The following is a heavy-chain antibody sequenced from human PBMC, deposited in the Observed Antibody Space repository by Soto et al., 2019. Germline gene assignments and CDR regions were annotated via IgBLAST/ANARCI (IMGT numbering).Heavy chain of an antibody. CDR3: ARGLWELPSYFDY. CDR1: GGSISSGGYY. D-gene: IGHD1-26*01. Sequence: SETLSLTCTVSGGSISSGGYYWSWIRQHPGKGLEWIGYIYYSGSTYYNPSLKSRVTISVDTSKNQFSLKLSSVTAADTAVYYCARGLWELPSYFDYWGQGTLVTVSS. J-gene: IGHJ4*02. CDR2: IYYSGST. V-gene: IGHV4-31*03.